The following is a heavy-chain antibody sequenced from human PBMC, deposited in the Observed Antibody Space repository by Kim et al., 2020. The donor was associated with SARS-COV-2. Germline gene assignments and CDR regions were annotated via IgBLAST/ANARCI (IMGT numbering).Heavy chain of an antibody. J-gene: IGHJ6*02. Sequence: SETLSLTCAVYGESFSGYYWNWIRQPPGKGLEWIWESNDSGSTNYNSSLTSRVTISVDTSKKQFSLKLSSVTAADTAVYYCARVDSSHYYYGMDVWGQGTTVTVSS. CDR1: GESFSGYY. D-gene: IGHD6-13*01. V-gene: IGHV4-34*01. CDR3: ARVDSSHYYYGMDV. CDR2: SNDSGST.